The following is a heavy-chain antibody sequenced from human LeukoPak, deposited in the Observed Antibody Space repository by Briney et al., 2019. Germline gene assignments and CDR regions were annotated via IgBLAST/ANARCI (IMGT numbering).Heavy chain of an antibody. CDR1: GFTFSRYS. J-gene: IGHJ6*03. V-gene: IGHV3-21*01. CDR3: ARDMRDYMDYYYSSMDV. D-gene: IGHD4-11*01. Sequence: PGGSLRLSCAASGFTFSRYSMNWVRQAPGKGLEWVSSISSSSYIYYADSVKGRFTISRDNAKNSLHLQMNSLRAEDTVVYYCARDMRDYMDYYYSSMDVWGKGTTVTVSS. CDR2: ISSSSYI.